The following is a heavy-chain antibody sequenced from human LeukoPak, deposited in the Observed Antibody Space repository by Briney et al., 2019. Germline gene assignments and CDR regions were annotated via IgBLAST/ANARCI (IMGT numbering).Heavy chain of an antibody. V-gene: IGHV3-64D*06. Sequence: GGSLRLSYSASGFTFSSYAMHWVRQAPGKGLEYVSAISSNGGSTYYADSVKGRFTISRDNSKNTLYLQMSSLRAEDTAVYYCVKREMATKTSDYFDYWGQGTLVTVSS. CDR1: GFTFSSYA. D-gene: IGHD5-24*01. CDR3: VKREMATKTSDYFDY. CDR2: ISSNGGST. J-gene: IGHJ4*02.